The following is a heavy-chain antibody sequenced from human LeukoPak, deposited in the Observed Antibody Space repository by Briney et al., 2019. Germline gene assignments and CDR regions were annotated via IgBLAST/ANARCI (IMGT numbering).Heavy chain of an antibody. CDR2: ISAYNGNT. CDR1: GYTFTSYG. J-gene: IGHJ4*02. V-gene: IGHV1-18*01. Sequence: EASVKVSCKASGYTFTSYGISWVRQAPGQGLEWMGWISAYNGNTNYAQKLQGRVTITADESTSTAYMELSSLRSEDTAVYYCARWDCSGGSCYQNLPHFDYWGQGTLVTVSS. D-gene: IGHD2-15*01. CDR3: ARWDCSGGSCYQNLPHFDY.